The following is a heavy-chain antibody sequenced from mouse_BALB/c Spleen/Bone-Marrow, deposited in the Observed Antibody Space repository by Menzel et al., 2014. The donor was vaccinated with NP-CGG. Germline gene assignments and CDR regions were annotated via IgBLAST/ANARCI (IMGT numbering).Heavy chain of an antibody. J-gene: IGHJ4*01. CDR2: FYPGSNSI. V-gene: IGHV1-62-2*01. Sequence: QVQLQQSGAGLVKPGASVKLSCKASGYTFTDYIIHWVKQRSGQGLEWIGWFYPGSNSIKYNEKFKDKATLTADKSSSTVYMELSRLTSEDSAVYFCARHEEGGYDYDVGSYAMDYRGQGTSVTVSS. D-gene: IGHD2-4*01. CDR3: ARHEEGGYDYDVGSYAMDY. CDR1: GYTFTDYI.